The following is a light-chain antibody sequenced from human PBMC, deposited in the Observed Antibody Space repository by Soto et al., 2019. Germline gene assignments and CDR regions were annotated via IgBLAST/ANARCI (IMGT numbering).Light chain of an antibody. CDR1: QSVRSSY. Sequence: EIVLTQSPGIVSLSPGERATLSCRASQSVRSSYLAWYQQKFGQAHRLLIYGTYIRAAGIPDRFSGSGSETDFTLTISRLEPEDFALYYCKQYGNSITFGGGTKVEIK. CDR2: GTY. V-gene: IGKV3-20*01. J-gene: IGKJ4*01. CDR3: KQYGNSIT.